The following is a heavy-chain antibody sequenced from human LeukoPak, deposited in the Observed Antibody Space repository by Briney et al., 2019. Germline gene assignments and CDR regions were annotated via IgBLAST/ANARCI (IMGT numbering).Heavy chain of an antibody. CDR2: IIPIFGTA. CDR1: GYPFTAYY. V-gene: IGHV1-69*13. Sequence: GASVKVSCKASGYPFTAYYIHWVRQAPGQGLEWMGGIIPIFGTANYAQKFQGRVTITADESTSTAYMELSSLRSEDTAVYYCARRGLLLSYGMDVWGQGTTVTVSS. D-gene: IGHD2-15*01. CDR3: ARRGLLLSYGMDV. J-gene: IGHJ6*02.